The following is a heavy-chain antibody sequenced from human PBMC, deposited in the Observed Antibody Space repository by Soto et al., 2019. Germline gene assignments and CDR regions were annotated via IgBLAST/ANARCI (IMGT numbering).Heavy chain of an antibody. V-gene: IGHV3-23*01. CDR1: GFTFSSYA. Sequence: GESLRLSCAASGFTFSSYAMSWVRQAPGKGLEWVSTISTSGGSTYYADSVKGRFTIFRDNSKNTLHLQMNSLRAEDTAVYYCAKDGLGAYSYGSYYFGYWGQGTLVTVSS. CDR3: AKDGLGAYSYGSYYFGY. CDR2: ISTSGGST. J-gene: IGHJ4*01. D-gene: IGHD5-18*01.